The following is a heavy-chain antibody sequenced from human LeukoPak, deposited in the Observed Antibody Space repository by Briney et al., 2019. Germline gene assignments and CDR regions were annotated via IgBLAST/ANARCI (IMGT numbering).Heavy chain of an antibody. CDR3: ASRYDSSGYIDY. J-gene: IGHJ4*02. V-gene: IGHV4-34*01. D-gene: IGHD3-22*01. CDR2: INHSGST. Sequence: SETLSLTCAVYGGSFSGYYWSWIRQPPGKGLEWIGEINHSGSTNYNPSLKSRVTISVDTSKNQFSLKLSSVTAADTAVYYCASRYDSSGYIDYWGQGTLVTVSS. CDR1: GGSFSGYY.